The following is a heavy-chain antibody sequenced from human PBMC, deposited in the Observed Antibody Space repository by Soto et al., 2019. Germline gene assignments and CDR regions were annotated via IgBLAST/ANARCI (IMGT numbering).Heavy chain of an antibody. CDR1: GFTFSSCA. V-gene: IGHV3-23*01. Sequence: GGSLRLSCAASGFTFSSCAMSWVRQAPGEGLEWVSAISGSGGSTYYADSVKGRFTISRDNSKNTLFLRMNSLRAEDTAVYYCAKDKNFDFWSGFQPDYWGQGTLVTVSS. CDR3: AKDKNFDFWSGFQPDY. CDR2: ISGSGGST. D-gene: IGHD3-3*01. J-gene: IGHJ4*02.